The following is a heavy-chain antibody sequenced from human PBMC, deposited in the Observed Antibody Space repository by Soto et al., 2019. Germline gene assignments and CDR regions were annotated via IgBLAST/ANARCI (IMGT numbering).Heavy chain of an antibody. Sequence: GGSLRLSCAASGFTFSSYAMHWVRQAPGKGLEWVAVISYDGSNKYYADSVKGRFTISRDNSKNTLYLQMNSLRAEDTAVYYCARDEQPLNYWGQGTLVTVSS. V-gene: IGHV3-30-3*01. CDR2: ISYDGSNK. J-gene: IGHJ4*02. CDR3: ARDEQPLNY. D-gene: IGHD6-13*01. CDR1: GFTFSSYA.